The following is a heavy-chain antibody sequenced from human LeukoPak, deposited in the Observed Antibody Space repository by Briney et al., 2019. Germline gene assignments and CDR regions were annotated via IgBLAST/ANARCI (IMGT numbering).Heavy chain of an antibody. D-gene: IGHD3-22*01. CDR2: MYYSGNT. CDR1: GGSISSYY. V-gene: IGHV4-59*01. Sequence: SETLSLTCTVSGGSISSYYWNWIRQPPGKGLEWIGYMYYSGNTKYNPSLKSRVAISVDTSKNQFSLKLSSVTAADPAVYYCAREKSHDSSVYQRVFDYGGQEPLAPASS. J-gene: IGHJ4*02. CDR3: AREKSHDSSVYQRVFDY.